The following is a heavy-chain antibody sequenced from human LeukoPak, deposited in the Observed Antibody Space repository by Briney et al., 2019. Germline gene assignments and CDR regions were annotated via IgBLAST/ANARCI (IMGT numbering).Heavy chain of an antibody. V-gene: IGHV1-2*02. CDR2: INPNSGGT. CDR3: ARDLLRITMVRGVIRFDY. Sequence: ASVKVSCKASGYTFTGYYMHWVRQAPGQGLEWMGWINPNSGGTNYAQKFQGRVTMTTDTSTSTAYMELRSLRSDDTAVYYCARDLLRITMVRGVIRFDYWGQGTLVTVSS. J-gene: IGHJ4*02. D-gene: IGHD3-10*01. CDR1: GYTFTGYY.